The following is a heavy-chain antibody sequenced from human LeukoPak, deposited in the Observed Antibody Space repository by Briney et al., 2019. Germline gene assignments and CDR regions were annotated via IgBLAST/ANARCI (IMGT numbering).Heavy chain of an antibody. D-gene: IGHD5-18*01. V-gene: IGHV1-2*02. J-gene: IGHJ4*02. Sequence: ASVKVSCKASGYTFTGYYMRWVRQAPGQGLEWMGWINPNSGGTNYAQKFQGRVTMTRDTSISTAYMQLSRLRSDDTAVSCCARIQLWSFPLWGQGTLVSVSS. CDR1: GYTFTGYY. CDR3: ARIQLWSFPL. CDR2: INPNSGGT.